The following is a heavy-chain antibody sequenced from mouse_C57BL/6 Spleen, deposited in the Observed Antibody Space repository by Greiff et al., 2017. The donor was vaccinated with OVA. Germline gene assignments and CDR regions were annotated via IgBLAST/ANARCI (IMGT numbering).Heavy chain of an antibody. V-gene: IGHV1-18*01. D-gene: IGHD2-4*01. CDR3: ARCGYDYDGWYFDV. CDR2: INPNNGGT. J-gene: IGHJ1*03. Sequence: EVKLQQSGPELVKPGASVKIPCKASGYTFTDYNMDWVKQSHGKSLEWIGDINPNNGGTIYNQKFKGKATLTVDKSSSTAYMELRSLTSEDTAVYYCARCGYDYDGWYFDVWGTGTTVTVSS. CDR1: GYTFTDYN.